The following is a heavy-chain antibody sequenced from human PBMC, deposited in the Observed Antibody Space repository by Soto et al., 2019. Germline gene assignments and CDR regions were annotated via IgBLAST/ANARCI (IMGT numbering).Heavy chain of an antibody. D-gene: IGHD3-22*01. Sequence: ASVKVSCKASGYTFTSYGISWVRQAPGQGLEWMGWISAYNGNTNYAQKLQGRVTMTTDTSTSTAYMELRSLRSDDTAVYYCARGVTYYYDSSGYYSRPGLWWFDPWG. J-gene: IGHJ5*02. V-gene: IGHV1-18*01. CDR2: ISAYNGNT. CDR3: ARGVTYYYDSSGYYSRPGLWWFDP. CDR1: GYTFTSYG.